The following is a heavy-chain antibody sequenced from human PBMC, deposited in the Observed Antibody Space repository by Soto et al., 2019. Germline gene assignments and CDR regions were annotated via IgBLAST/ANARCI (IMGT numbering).Heavy chain of an antibody. CDR1: GFTFDDYT. D-gene: IGHD6-6*01. V-gene: IGHV3-9*01. CDR3: AKDRYSSSSLDYYYYYGMDV. J-gene: IGHJ6*02. Sequence: EVQLVESGGGLVQPGRSLRLSCAASGFTFDDYTMHWVRQAPGKGLEWVSSINWNGVAMDYADSVRGRFTISRDNARNSLIHKMSSLRPEETALYYCAKDRYSSSSLDYYYYYGMDVWGQGTTVTVSS. CDR2: INWNGVAM.